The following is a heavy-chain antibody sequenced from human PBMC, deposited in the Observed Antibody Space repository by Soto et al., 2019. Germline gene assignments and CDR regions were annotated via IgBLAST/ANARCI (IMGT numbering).Heavy chain of an antibody. J-gene: IGHJ6*02. D-gene: IGHD3-3*01. CDR3: ARAQHRYYDFWRGYYPKPYYGMEG. V-gene: IGHV1-2*02. CDR1: GYTFTGYY. Sequence: DSVQVSCKASGYTFTGYYMHWVRQAPGQGLEWMGWINPNSGGTNYAQKFQGRVTMTRDTSISTAYMELSRLRSDDTAVYYCARAQHRYYDFWRGYYPKPYYGMEGRGQGTMVTV. CDR2: INPNSGGT.